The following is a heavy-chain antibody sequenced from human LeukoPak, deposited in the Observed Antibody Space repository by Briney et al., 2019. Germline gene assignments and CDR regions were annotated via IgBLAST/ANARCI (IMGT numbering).Heavy chain of an antibody. Sequence: PGGSLRFSCAAGGFTFSSYAMSRVRQAPGNGLEWVLAISCSGGSTDYADQVKGRFTISEDNSKTTLELRRKSPKAEDTADCYCAKDRNNNGCSSYSVLVDYWGQGTLVTVSS. V-gene: IGHV3-23*01. D-gene: IGHD2-2*01. CDR3: AKDRNNNGCSSYSVLVDY. CDR1: GFTFSSYA. J-gene: IGHJ4*02. CDR2: ISCSGGST.